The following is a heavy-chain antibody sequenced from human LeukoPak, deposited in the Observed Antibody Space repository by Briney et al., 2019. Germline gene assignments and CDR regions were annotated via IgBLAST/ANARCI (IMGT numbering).Heavy chain of an antibody. CDR2: ISGSGGST. CDR3: AKPNRGAYYYYMDV. D-gene: IGHD1-14*01. CDR1: GFTFSSYA. Sequence: GGSLRLSCAASGFTFSSYAMSWVRQAPGTGLEWVSVISGSGGSTYYADSVKGRFTISRDNSKNTLYLQMNSLRAEDTAVYYCAKPNRGAYYYYMDVWGKGTTVTVSS. J-gene: IGHJ6*03. V-gene: IGHV3-23*01.